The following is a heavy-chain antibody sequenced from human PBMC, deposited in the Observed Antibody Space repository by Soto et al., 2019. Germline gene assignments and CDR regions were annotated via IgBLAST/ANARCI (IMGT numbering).Heavy chain of an antibody. J-gene: IGHJ4*02. D-gene: IGHD5-12*01. CDR3: TKNSAYALDY. CDR1: RYSINNNNW. Sequence: TSETLSLICDVSRYSINNNNWWSWVRQPPGGGLEWIGELHHGGSTNYNPSLESRVTFSVDISKNQFFLKLSSVTAADTAVYYCTKNSAYALDYWGQGTLVTVSS. CDR2: LHHGGST. V-gene: IGHV4-4*02.